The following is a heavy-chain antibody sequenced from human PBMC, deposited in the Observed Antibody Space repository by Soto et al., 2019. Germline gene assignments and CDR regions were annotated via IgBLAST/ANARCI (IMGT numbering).Heavy chain of an antibody. CDR1: GGSFSGYY. V-gene: IGHV4-34*01. J-gene: IGHJ4*02. CDR2: INHSGST. CDR3: ARDARQLWSSFDY. D-gene: IGHD5-18*01. Sequence: PSETLSLTCAVYGGSFSGYYWSWIRQPPGKGLEWIGEINHSGSTNYNPSLKSRVTISVDTSKNQFSLKLSSVTAADTAVYYCARDARQLWSSFDYWGQGTLVTVSS.